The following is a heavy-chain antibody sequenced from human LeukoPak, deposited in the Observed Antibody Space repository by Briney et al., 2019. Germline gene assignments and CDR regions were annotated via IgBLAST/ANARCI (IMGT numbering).Heavy chain of an antibody. CDR2: IIPIFGTA. D-gene: IGHD5-24*01. J-gene: IGHJ4*02. Sequence: SVKVSCKASGGTFSSYAIGWVRQAPGQGLEWMGGIIPIFGTANYAQKFQGRVTITADESTSAAYMELSSLRSEDTAVYYCARGGGEMATITLDYWGQGTLVTVSS. CDR3: ARGGGEMATITLDY. V-gene: IGHV1-69*13. CDR1: GGTFSSYA.